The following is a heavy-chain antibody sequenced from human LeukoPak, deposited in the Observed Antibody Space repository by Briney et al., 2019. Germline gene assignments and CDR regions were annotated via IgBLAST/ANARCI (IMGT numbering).Heavy chain of an antibody. CDR3: ARGGNYDSSGYRYYFDY. D-gene: IGHD3-22*01. CDR1: GDFITTDYY. CDR2: INHSGST. J-gene: IGHJ4*02. Sequence: SETLSLTCTVSGDFITTDYYWSWLRQPPGKGLEWIGEINHSGSTNYNPSLKSRVTISVDTSKNQFSLKLSSVTAADTAVYYCARGGNYDSSGYRYYFDYWGQGTLVTVSS. V-gene: IGHV4-34*01.